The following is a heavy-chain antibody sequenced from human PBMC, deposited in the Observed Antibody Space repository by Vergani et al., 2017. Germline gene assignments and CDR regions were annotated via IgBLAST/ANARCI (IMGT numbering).Heavy chain of an antibody. CDR2: IWYDGSNK. CDR1: GFTFSSYG. D-gene: IGHD2-2*01. CDR3: ASCSSTSCYHSAFDI. Sequence: QVQLVESGGGVVQPGRSLRLSCAASGFTFSSYGMHWVCQAPGKGLEWVAVIWYDGSNKYYADSVKGRFTISRDNSKNTLYLQMNSLRAEDTAVYYCASCSSTSCYHSAFDIWGQGTMVTVSS. V-gene: IGHV3-33*01. J-gene: IGHJ3*02.